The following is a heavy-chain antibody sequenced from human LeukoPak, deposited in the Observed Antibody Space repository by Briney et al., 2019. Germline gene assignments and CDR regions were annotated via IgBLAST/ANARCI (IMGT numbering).Heavy chain of an antibody. CDR1: GFTFSTYA. CDR2: ISTNGDST. J-gene: IGHJ6*02. V-gene: IGHV3-64*02. CDR3: ARSPDSYYYYYDMDV. Sequence: GGSLRLSCAASGFTFSTYAMHWVRQAPGKGLEYGSAISTNGDSTYYADSVKGRFTISRDNSKNTLFLQKNSLRAEDTAVYYCARSPDSYYYYYDMDVWGQGTTVTVSS.